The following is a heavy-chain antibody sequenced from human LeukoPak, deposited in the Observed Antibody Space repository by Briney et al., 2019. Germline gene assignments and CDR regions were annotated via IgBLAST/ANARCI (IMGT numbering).Heavy chain of an antibody. D-gene: IGHD6-6*01. V-gene: IGHV4-59*01. CDR3: ARDLEEYSRSSGVCY. Sequence: NSSETLSLTCTVSGGSISSYYWSWIRQPPGKGLEWIGYIYYSGSTNYNPSLKSRVTISVDTSKNQFSLKLSSVTAADTAVYYCARDLEEYSRSSGVCYWGQGTLVNVSS. CDR1: GGSISSYY. CDR2: IYYSGST. J-gene: IGHJ4*02.